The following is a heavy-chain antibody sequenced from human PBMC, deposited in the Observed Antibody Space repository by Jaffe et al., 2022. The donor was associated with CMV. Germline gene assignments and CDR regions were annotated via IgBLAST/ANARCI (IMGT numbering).Heavy chain of an antibody. CDR3: ARDTYYYDSSGYDPQAPDY. CDR1: GYTFTSYG. CDR2: ISAYNGNT. D-gene: IGHD3-22*01. J-gene: IGHJ4*02. Sequence: QVQLVQSGAEVKKPGASVKVSCKASGYTFTSYGISWVRQAPGQGLEWMGWISAYNGNTNYAQKLQGRVTMTTDTSTSTAYMELRSLRSDDTAVYYCARDTYYYDSSGYDPQAPDYWGQGTLVTVSS. V-gene: IGHV1-18*04.